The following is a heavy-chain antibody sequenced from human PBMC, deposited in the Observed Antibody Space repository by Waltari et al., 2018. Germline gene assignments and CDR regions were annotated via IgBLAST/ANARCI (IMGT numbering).Heavy chain of an antibody. V-gene: IGHV4-39*07. CDR2: IYYSGST. CDR1: GGSISSSSYY. CDR3: ATGGVTISGPPDWFDP. Sequence: QLQLQESGPGLVKPSETLSLTCTVSGGSISSSSYYWGWIRRPPGKGLECIGSIYYSGSTYYNPSLKSRVTISVDTSKNQFSLKLSSVTAADTAVYYCATGGVTISGPPDWFDPWGQGTLVTVSS. D-gene: IGHD3-3*01. J-gene: IGHJ5*02.